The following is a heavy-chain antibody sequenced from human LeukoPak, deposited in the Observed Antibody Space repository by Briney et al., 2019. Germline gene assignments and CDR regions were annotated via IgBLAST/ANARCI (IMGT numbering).Heavy chain of an antibody. Sequence: GGSLRLSCAASGFTFSSYWMSWVRQAPGKGLEWVANIKQGGSEKYYVDSVKGRFTISRDNAKNSLYLQMNSLRAEDTAVYYCARGASGIAFDIWGQGTMVTVSS. CDR1: GFTFSSYW. J-gene: IGHJ3*02. V-gene: IGHV3-7*01. D-gene: IGHD1-1*01. CDR3: ARGASGIAFDI. CDR2: IKQGGSEK.